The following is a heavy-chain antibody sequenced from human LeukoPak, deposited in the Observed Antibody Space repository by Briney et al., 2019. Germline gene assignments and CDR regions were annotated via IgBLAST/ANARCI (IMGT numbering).Heavy chain of an antibody. D-gene: IGHD2-2*01. J-gene: IGHJ4*02. CDR2: IWYDGSNK. V-gene: IGHV3-33*01. CDR1: GFTFSSYG. CDR3: ARDIVVVPAAIPRGVFDY. Sequence: PGGSLRLSCAASGFTFSSYGMHWVRQAPGKGLEGVAVIWYDGSNKYYADSVKGRFTISRDNSKNTLYLQMNSLRAEDTAVYYCARDIVVVPAAIPRGVFDYWGQGTLVTVSS.